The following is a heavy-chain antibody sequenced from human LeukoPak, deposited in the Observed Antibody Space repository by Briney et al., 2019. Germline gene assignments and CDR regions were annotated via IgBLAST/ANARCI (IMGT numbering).Heavy chain of an antibody. J-gene: IGHJ4*02. CDR3: ARGRNSDYYDFWSGTSGRVFDY. D-gene: IGHD3-3*01. CDR2: IYYSGST. V-gene: IGHV4-61*01. Sequence: KPSETLSLTCTVSGGSVSSGSYYWSWIRQPPGKGLEWIGYIYYSGSTNYNPSLESRVTISVDTSKNQFSLKLSSVTAADTAVYYCARGRNSDYYDFWSGTSGRVFDYWGQGTLVTVSS. CDR1: GGSVSSGSYY.